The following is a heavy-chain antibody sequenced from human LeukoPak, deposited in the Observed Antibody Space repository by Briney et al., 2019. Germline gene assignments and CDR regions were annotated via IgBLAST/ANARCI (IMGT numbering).Heavy chain of an antibody. Sequence: PGGSLRLSCAASGFTFSLYAMNWVRQAPGKGLEWVSYINDDSSDIHYAGSVEGRFTISRDNARNTLHLQLSSLRPEDTAVYYCARDTFQPGLIDSWGQGTLVIVSS. J-gene: IGHJ4*02. D-gene: IGHD2-2*01. V-gene: IGHV3-21*05. CDR3: ARDTFQPGLIDS. CDR2: INDDSSDI. CDR1: GFTFSLYA.